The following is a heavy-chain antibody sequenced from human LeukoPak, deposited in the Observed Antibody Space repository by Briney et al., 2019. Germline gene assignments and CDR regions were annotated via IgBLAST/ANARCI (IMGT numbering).Heavy chain of an antibody. CDR1: GLTFSSYS. Sequence: GGSLRLSCAASGLTFSSYSMNWVRQAPGKGLEWVSSISSSSSYIYYADSLKGRFTISRDNAKNSLYLQMNSLRAEDTAVYYCARDRGVDSSSWFPLNYYGMDVWGQGTTVTVSS. J-gene: IGHJ6*02. CDR3: ARDRGVDSSSWFPLNYYGMDV. D-gene: IGHD6-13*01. V-gene: IGHV3-21*01. CDR2: ISSSSSYI.